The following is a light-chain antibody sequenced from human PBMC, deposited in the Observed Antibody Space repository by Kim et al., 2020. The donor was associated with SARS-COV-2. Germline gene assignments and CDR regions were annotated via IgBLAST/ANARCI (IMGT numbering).Light chain of an antibody. CDR1: QSISSW. Sequence: DIHMTQSPSTLSVSVGDRVTITCRASQSISSWLAWYQQKPGKAPKLLIYDASSLESGVPSRFSGSGSGTEFTLTISSLQPDDFATYYCQQYNSYSPWTFGQGTKVEIK. J-gene: IGKJ1*01. V-gene: IGKV1-5*01. CDR2: DAS. CDR3: QQYNSYSPWT.